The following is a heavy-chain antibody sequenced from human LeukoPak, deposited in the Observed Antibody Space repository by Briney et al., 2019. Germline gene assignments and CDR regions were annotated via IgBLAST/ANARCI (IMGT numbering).Heavy chain of an antibody. CDR3: VRALYRWAFSGYENSGPEPDY. D-gene: IGHD5-12*01. CDR1: GFTFSSYG. CDR2: IWFDGSNK. J-gene: IGHJ4*02. V-gene: IGHV3-33*08. Sequence: GGSLRLSCAASGFTFSSYGMHWVRQAPGKGLEWVAVIWFDGSNKYYAESVKGRFTVSRDNSKNTVYLQMNSLRAEDTAVYYCVRALYRWAFSGYENSGPEPDYWGQGTLVTVSS.